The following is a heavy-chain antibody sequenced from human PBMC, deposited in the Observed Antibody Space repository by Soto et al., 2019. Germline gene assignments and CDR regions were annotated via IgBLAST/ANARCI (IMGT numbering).Heavy chain of an antibody. Sequence: ASVKVSCKASGYTFTSYDINWVRQATGQGLEWMGWMNPNSGNTGYAQKFQGGVTMTRNTSISTAYMELSSLRSEDTAVYYCATEREWLRPNYYYYGMDVWGQGTTVTVSS. D-gene: IGHD5-12*01. V-gene: IGHV1-8*01. CDR1: GYTFTSYD. CDR2: MNPNSGNT. CDR3: ATEREWLRPNYYYYGMDV. J-gene: IGHJ6*02.